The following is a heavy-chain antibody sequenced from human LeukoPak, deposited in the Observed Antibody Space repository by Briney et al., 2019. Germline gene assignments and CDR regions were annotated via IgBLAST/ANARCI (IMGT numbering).Heavy chain of an antibody. CDR1: GYTFTNYD. D-gene: IGHD2-2*01. V-gene: IGHV1-8*01. CDR2: VNPGSGNT. Sequence: ASVKVSCKASGYTFTNYDIIWVRQASGRGLEWMGWVNPGSGNTGYSQNLQGRVTTTRNTSISTAYMELSSLRSEDTAVFFCARGDPYCTNTGCGTSFDYWGQGTLVTVSS. J-gene: IGHJ4*02. CDR3: ARGDPYCTNTGCGTSFDY.